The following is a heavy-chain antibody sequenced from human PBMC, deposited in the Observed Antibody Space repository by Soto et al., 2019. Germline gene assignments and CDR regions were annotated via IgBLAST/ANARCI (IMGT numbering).Heavy chain of an antibody. CDR3: ARGTSWQLPFDY. J-gene: IGHJ4*02. V-gene: IGHV4-59*01. D-gene: IGHD6-13*01. Sequence: QVQLQESGPGLVKPSETLSLTCTVSSDSISSYYWSWIRQPPGKRLEWIGYISYSGSTDYNPSLKSRVTISGDTSKNQFSLKVSSVTAADTAVYYCARGTSWQLPFDYWGQGTLVTFSS. CDR2: ISYSGST. CDR1: SDSISSYY.